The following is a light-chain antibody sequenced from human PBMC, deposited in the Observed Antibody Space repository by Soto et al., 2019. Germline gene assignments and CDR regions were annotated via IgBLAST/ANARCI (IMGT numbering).Light chain of an antibody. CDR1: QSVSSN. CDR3: QQYNNWPPA. J-gene: IGKJ1*01. Sequence: EIVMTQSPATLSVSPGERATLSCRASQSVSSNLAWYQQKPVQAPRLLIYGASTRATGIPARFSVSGSGTEFTLTISSLPSEDFAVYYCQQYNNWPPAFGQGTKVEIK. CDR2: GAS. V-gene: IGKV3-15*01.